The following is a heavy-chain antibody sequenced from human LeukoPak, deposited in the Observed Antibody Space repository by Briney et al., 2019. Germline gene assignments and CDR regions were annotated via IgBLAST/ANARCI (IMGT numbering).Heavy chain of an antibody. D-gene: IGHD6-13*01. V-gene: IGHV3-30*04. CDR2: LPPDGSYQ. Sequence: GRSLRLSCAASGFTFSDYTMRWVRQAPGKGLEWVALLPPDGSYQYYAYSLKGRFTISRDNFKTALYLQMNSLRLEDTAVYYCARGLHDRSWYGAHWGQGTLLSVSS. CDR3: ARGLHDRSWYGAH. J-gene: IGHJ4*02. CDR1: GFTFSDYT.